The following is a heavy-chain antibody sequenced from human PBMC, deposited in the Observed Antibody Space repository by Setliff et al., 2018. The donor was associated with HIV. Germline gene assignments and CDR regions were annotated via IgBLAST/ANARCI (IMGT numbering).Heavy chain of an antibody. V-gene: IGHV4-4*07. J-gene: IGHJ6*02. Sequence: SETLSLTCTVAGPSINIHYWSWNRQLAGKGLEWIGRIYTSGSTDYNPSLKSRVTMSVDTSKNQYSLRLSSVTAADTAVYYCARGGYYYYFGVDVWGQGTTVTVSS. CDR2: IYTSGST. D-gene: IGHD3-16*01. CDR3: ARGGYYYYFGVDV. CDR1: GPSINIHY.